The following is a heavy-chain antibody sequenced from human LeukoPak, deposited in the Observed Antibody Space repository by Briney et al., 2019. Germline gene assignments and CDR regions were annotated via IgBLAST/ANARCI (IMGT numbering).Heavy chain of an antibody. J-gene: IGHJ4*02. CDR3: ARARDILTGYYLALDY. D-gene: IGHD3-9*01. V-gene: IGHV3-23*01. Sequence: GGSLRLSGAASGFTFTSYAMSWVRQAPGKGLEWVSSKSGGDNSTYYADSVKGRFTISRDNSKNTLYLQMNSLRAEDTAVYYCARARDILTGYYLALDYWGQGTLVTVSS. CDR2: KSGGDNST. CDR1: GFTFTSYA.